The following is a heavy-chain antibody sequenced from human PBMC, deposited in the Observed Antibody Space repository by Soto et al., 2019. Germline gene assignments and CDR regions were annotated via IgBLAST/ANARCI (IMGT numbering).Heavy chain of an antibody. D-gene: IGHD3-3*01. CDR3: ARDTIFGVVIIGRDAFDI. J-gene: IGHJ3*02. Sequence: GASVKVSCKASGYTFTSYAMHWVRQAPGQRLEWMGWINAGNGNTKYSQKFQGRVTITRDTSASTAYMELSSLRSEDTAVYYCARDTIFGVVIIGRDAFDIWGQGTMVNVSS. CDR2: INAGNGNT. V-gene: IGHV1-3*01. CDR1: GYTFTSYA.